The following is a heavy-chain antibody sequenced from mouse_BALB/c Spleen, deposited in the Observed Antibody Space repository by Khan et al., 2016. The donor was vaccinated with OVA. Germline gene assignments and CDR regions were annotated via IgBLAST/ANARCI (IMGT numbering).Heavy chain of an antibody. V-gene: IGHV5-6*01. CDR1: GFTFSTYG. D-gene: IGHD1-1*01. Sequence: VQLKESGGDLVKPGGSLKLSCAASGFTFSTYGMSWVRQIPDKRLEWVSAISTGGSYTYYPDSVKGRFTISRDNAKNTLYLQMSSLKSEDTAMYYCTRLAYYYNSEGFAYWGQVTLVTVSA. CDR3: TRLAYYYNSEGFAY. CDR2: ISTGGSYT. J-gene: IGHJ3*01.